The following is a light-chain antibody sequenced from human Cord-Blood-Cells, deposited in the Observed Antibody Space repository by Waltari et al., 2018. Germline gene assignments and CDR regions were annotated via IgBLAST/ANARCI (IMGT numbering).Light chain of an antibody. CDR3: ESYDSSLSGWV. Sequence: QSVLTQPPSVSGAPGQSVTISCTGSSSNIGAGYDVHWYQQLPGTAPKLLIFGNRNLPSGVPDRFSGSESGTSAALAIAGLQAEDEADYFCESYDSSLSGWVFGGGTKLTVL. J-gene: IGLJ3*02. V-gene: IGLV1-40*01. CDR1: SSNIGAGYD. CDR2: GNR.